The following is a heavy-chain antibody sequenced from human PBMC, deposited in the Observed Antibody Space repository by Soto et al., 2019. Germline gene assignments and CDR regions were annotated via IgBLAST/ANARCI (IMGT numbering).Heavy chain of an antibody. CDR3: ARKPYSSSWSDY. CDR2: ISRSGSTI. J-gene: IGHJ4*02. CDR1: GFTFSDYY. Sequence: QVQLVESGGGLVKPGGSLRLSCAASGFTFSDYYMSWIRQAPGKGLEWVSYISRSGSTIYYADSVKGRFTISRDNAKNSLYLQMNRLRPEDTAVYYCARKPYSSSWSDYWGQGTLVTVSS. V-gene: IGHV3-11*01. D-gene: IGHD6-13*01.